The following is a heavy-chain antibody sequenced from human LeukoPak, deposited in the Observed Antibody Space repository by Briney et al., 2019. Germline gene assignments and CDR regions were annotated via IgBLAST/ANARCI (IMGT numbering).Heavy chain of an antibody. CDR2: ISYDGSNK. J-gene: IGHJ4*02. Sequence: GRSLRLSRAASGFTFSSYGMHWVRQAPGKGLEWVAVISYDGSNKYYADSVKGRFTISRDNSKNTLYLQMNSLRAEDTAVYYCAKPHYYDSSGPNYWGQGTLVTVSS. D-gene: IGHD3-22*01. CDR3: AKPHYYDSSGPNY. V-gene: IGHV3-30*18. CDR1: GFTFSSYG.